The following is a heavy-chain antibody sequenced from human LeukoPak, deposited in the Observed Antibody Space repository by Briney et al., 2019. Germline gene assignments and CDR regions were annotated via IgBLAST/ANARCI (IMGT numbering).Heavy chain of an antibody. D-gene: IGHD6-13*01. CDR2: ISYDGSNK. CDR3: ARDPGQQLVSGWYFDL. CDR1: GFTFSSYA. Sequence: GGSLRLSCAASGFTFSSYAMHWVRQAPGKGLEWVAVISYDGSNKYYADSVKGRFTISRDNSKNTLYLQMNSLRAEDTAVYYCARDPGQQLVSGWYFDLWGRGTLVTVSS. J-gene: IGHJ2*01. V-gene: IGHV3-30*04.